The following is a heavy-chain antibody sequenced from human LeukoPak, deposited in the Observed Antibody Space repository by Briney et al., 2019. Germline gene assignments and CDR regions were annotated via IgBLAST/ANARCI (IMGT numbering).Heavy chain of an antibody. CDR3: ARAPTNYYDSSGYLYAFDI. Sequence: ASVKVSCKASGGTFSSYAISWVRQAPGQGLEWMGGIIPIFSTANYAQKFQGRVTITADESTSTAYMELSSLRSEDTAVYYCARAPTNYYDSSGYLYAFDIWGQGTMVTVSS. CDR2: IIPIFSTA. CDR1: GGTFSSYA. D-gene: IGHD3-22*01. J-gene: IGHJ3*02. V-gene: IGHV1-69*13.